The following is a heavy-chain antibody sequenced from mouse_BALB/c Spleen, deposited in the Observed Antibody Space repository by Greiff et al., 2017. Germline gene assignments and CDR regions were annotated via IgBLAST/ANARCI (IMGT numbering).Heavy chain of an antibody. D-gene: IGHD1-1*01. CDR2: IYPSDSYT. CDR1: GYTFTSDW. Sequence: QVQLQQPGAELVRPGASVKLSCKASGYTFTSDWINWVKQRPGQGLEWIGNIYPSDSYTNYNQKFKDKATLTVDKSSSTAYMQLSSPTSEDSAVYSCTRGWDYYGSSFDYWGQGTTLTVSS. J-gene: IGHJ2*01. V-gene: IGHV1-69*02. CDR3: TRGWDYYGSSFDY.